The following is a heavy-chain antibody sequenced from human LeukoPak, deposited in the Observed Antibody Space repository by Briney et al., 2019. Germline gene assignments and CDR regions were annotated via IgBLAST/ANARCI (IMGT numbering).Heavy chain of an antibody. CDR2: IYYSGSP. Sequence: SQTLSLPFTVSGGFNRMGDYYWSWIRQPPGKGLERIGYIYYSGSPYSNPSLKSRVTISVDTSKNQFSLKLRSVAAADTAVYYCARDRGGELRFLEWSLSYGMDVWGQGTTVTVSS. CDR3: ARDRGGELRFLEWSLSYGMDV. D-gene: IGHD3-3*01. V-gene: IGHV4-30-4*01. CDR1: GGFNRMGDYY. J-gene: IGHJ6*02.